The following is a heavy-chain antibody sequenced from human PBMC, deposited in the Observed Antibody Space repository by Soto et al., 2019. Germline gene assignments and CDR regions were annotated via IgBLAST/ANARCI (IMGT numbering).Heavy chain of an antibody. CDR3: ARVVSTTIIVIRPRYYYYGMDV. CDR1: GYTFTSYD. D-gene: IGHD3-22*01. Sequence: GASVKVSCKASGYTFTSYDINWVRQATGQGLEWMGWMNPNSGNTGYAQKFQGRVTMTRNTSISTAYMELSSLRSEDTAVYYCARVVSTTIIVIRPRYYYYGMDVWGQGTTVTVSS. CDR2: MNPNSGNT. J-gene: IGHJ6*02. V-gene: IGHV1-8*01.